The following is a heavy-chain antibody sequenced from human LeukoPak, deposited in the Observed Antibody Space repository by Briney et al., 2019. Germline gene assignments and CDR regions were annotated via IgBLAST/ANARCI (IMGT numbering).Heavy chain of an antibody. D-gene: IGHD2-2*01. CDR3: ASAPTIRPAILFDY. V-gene: IGHV1-46*03. Sequence: GASVKVSCKASGYTFTSYYMHWVRQAPGQGLEWMGIINPSVGSTSYAQPFQGRVTMTRDTSTSTVYMELSSLTSEATAGYYCASAPTIRPAILFDYWGQGTLVTVSS. CDR1: GYTFTSYY. CDR2: INPSVGST. J-gene: IGHJ4*02.